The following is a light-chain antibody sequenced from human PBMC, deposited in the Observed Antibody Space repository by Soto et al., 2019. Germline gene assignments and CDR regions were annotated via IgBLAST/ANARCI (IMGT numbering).Light chain of an antibody. CDR1: QSLVHITGKTF. V-gene: IGKV2D-29*01. J-gene: IGKJ5*01. Sequence: DVVMTQSPLSLSVAPGQPSSISCRSSQSLVHITGKTFLFWYLQKPGQPPKLLIYEVSTRDSGVPDRFSGSGSGTDFTLKISRVEADDVGIYYCMQSTHWPPTFGQGTRLEIK. CDR3: MQSTHWPPT. CDR2: EVS.